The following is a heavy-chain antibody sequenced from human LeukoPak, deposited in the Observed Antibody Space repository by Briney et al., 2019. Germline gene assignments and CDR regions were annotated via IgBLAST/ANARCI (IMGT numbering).Heavy chain of an antibody. CDR1: GFTFSSYA. CDR3: ARDGAAAGTLDF. CDR2: ISGSGGST. Sequence: HAGGSLRLSCAASGFTFSSYAMSWVRQAPGKGLEWVSAISGSGGSTYYADSVKGRFTISRDNSKNTLYLQMNSLRVEDTAVYNCARDGAAAGTLDFWGRGTLVTVSS. V-gene: IGHV3-23*01. J-gene: IGHJ4*02. D-gene: IGHD6-13*01.